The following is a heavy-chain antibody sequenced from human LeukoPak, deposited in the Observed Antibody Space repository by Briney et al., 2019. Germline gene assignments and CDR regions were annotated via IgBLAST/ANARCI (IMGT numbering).Heavy chain of an antibody. CDR3: ARGTRREGGSSDWFDP. CDR2: ISPSSAYI. V-gene: IGHV3-21*01. CDR1: GFTFSSYS. Sequence: PGGSLRLSCAASGFTFSSYSMNWVRQAPGKGLEWVSYISPSSAYIYYADSVGGRFTISRDNAKNSLFLQMNSLRAEDTAVYYCARGTRREGGSSDWFDPWGQGTLVTVSS. D-gene: IGHD1-26*01. J-gene: IGHJ5*02.